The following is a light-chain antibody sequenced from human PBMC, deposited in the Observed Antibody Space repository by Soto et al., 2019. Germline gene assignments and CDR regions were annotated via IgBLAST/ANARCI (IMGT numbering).Light chain of an antibody. J-gene: IGLJ2*01. Sequence: QSALTQPPSASGSPGQSVTIYCTGTSSDVGGYNFVSWYQQHPGKAPKLIIYEVSKRPSGVPDRFSGSKSGNTASLSISGLQAEDEADYYCCSYAGSYTVLFGGGTKVTVL. V-gene: IGLV2-8*01. CDR2: EVS. CDR1: SSDVGGYNF. CDR3: CSYAGSYTVL.